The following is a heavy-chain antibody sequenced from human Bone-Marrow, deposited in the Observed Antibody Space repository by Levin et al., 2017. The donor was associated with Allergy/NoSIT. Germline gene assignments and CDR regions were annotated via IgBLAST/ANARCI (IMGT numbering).Heavy chain of an antibody. D-gene: IGHD2-2*01. CDR2: LSAYNGDA. J-gene: IGHJ6*02. V-gene: IGHV1-18*01. CDR3: ARAGHCSSTNCYDVRYDYSYVLDV. CDR1: GYTFTTYG. Sequence: PGGSLRLSCKASGYTFTTYGITWVRQAPGQGLEWMGWLSAYNGDANYAQNLQDRVTMTTDASTSTAYMELRSLRSDDTAVYYCARAGHCSSTNCYDVRYDYSYVLDVWGQGTTVTVSS.